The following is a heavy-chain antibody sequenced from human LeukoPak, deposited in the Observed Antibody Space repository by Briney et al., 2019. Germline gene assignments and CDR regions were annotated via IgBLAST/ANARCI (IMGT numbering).Heavy chain of an antibody. CDR3: ARSGSSGWYFDY. CDR1: GFTFSSYE. D-gene: IGHD6-19*01. Sequence: GSLRLSCAASGFTFSSYEMNWVRQAPGKGLEWVSYISSSGSTIYYADSVKGRFTISRDNAKNSLYLQMNSLRAEDTAVYYCARSGSSGWYFDYWGQGTLVTVSS. J-gene: IGHJ4*02. V-gene: IGHV3-48*03. CDR2: ISSSGSTI.